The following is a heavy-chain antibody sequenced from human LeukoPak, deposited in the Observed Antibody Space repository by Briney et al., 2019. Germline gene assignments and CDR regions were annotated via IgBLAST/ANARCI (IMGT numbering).Heavy chain of an antibody. CDR3: ARDLYGSGSYFPLDY. Sequence: PSETLSLTCAVYGGSFSGYYWSWIRQPPGKGLEWIGEINHSGSTNYNPSLKSRVTISVDTSKNQFSLKLSSVTAADTAVYYCARDLYGSGSYFPLDYWGQGTLVTVSS. CDR2: INHSGST. V-gene: IGHV4-34*01. CDR1: GGSFSGYY. J-gene: IGHJ4*02. D-gene: IGHD3-10*01.